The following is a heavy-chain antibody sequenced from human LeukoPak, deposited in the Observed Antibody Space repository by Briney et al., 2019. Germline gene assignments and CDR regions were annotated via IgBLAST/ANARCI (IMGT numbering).Heavy chain of an antibody. CDR1: GFTFSDYY. CDR3: ATTDNAAGGPY. J-gene: IGHJ4*02. D-gene: IGHD6-13*01. V-gene: IGHV3-7*01. Sequence: AGSLRLSCAASGFTFSDYYMSWLRQAPGKGLEWAANISPDGSAKFYADSVKGRFTISRDNAMNLLYLQMNNLRAEDTAVYYCATTDNAAGGPYWGQGILVTVSS. CDR2: ISPDGSAK.